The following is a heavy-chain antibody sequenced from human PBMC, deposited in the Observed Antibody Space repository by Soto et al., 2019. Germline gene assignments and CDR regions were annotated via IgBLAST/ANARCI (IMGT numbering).Heavy chain of an antibody. Sequence: GGSLRLSCAASGFTFSSYSMNWVRQAPGKGLEWVSSISSSSSYIYYADSVKGRFTISRDNAKNSLYLQMNSLRAEDTAVYYCAELYITNAVMDVWGQGTTVTVSS. D-gene: IGHD1-7*01. CDR1: GFTFSSYS. J-gene: IGHJ6*02. CDR3: AELYITNAVMDV. CDR2: ISSSSSYI. V-gene: IGHV3-21*01.